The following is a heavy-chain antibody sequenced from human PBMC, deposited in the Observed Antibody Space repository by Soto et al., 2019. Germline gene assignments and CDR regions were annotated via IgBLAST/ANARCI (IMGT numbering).Heavy chain of an antibody. J-gene: IGHJ6*02. CDR3: ARGVLVAVAGSPYYYYGMDV. V-gene: IGHV5-10-1*01. D-gene: IGHD6-19*01. CDR2: IDPSDSYT. Sequence: GESLKISCKGSGYSFTSYWISWVRQMPGKGLEWMGRIDPSDSYTNYSPSFQGHVTISADKSISTAYLQWSSLKASDTAMYYCARGVLVAVAGSPYYYYGMDVWGQGTTVTVSS. CDR1: GYSFTSYW.